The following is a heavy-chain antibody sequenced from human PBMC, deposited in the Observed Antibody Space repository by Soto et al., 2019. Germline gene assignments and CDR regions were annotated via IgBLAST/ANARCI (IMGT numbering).Heavy chain of an antibody. CDR2: VSHDGRNT. J-gene: IGHJ4*02. CDR1: GFTFSDYA. D-gene: IGHD6-19*01. V-gene: IGHV3-30*18. Sequence: VQLVESGGGVVQPGRSLRLSCAASGFTFSDYAMHWVRQAPGKGLEWVAVVSHDGRNTHYADSVKGRFTISRDSSKNTVRLEMPSLRAEDTAVYYCAKGGRQWLVTSDFNYWGQGALVTVSS. CDR3: AKGGRQWLVTSDFNY.